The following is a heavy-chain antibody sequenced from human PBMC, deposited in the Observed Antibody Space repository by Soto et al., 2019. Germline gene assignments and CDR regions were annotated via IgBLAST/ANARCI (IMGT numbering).Heavy chain of an antibody. Sequence: SETLSLTCAVYGGSFSGYYWSWIRQPPGKGLEWIGEINHSGSTNYNPSLKSRVTISVDTSKNQFSLKLSTVTAADTAVYYCARGPLMVYAIGYYGMDVWGQGTTVTVSS. CDR1: GGSFSGYY. D-gene: IGHD2-8*01. CDR2: INHSGST. V-gene: IGHV4-34*01. J-gene: IGHJ6*02. CDR3: ARGPLMVYAIGYYGMDV.